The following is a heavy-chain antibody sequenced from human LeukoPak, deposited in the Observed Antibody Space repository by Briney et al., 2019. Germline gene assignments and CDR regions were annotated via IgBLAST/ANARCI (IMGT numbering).Heavy chain of an antibody. V-gene: IGHV3-74*01. CDR2: IKGDEMTT. CDR1: GFTFSTYW. D-gene: IGHD3-10*02. Sequence: GESLKISCAASGFTFSTYWMHWVRQVPGKGLEWVSRIKGDEMTTNYAGSVEGRFTISRDNAKNTVYLEINSLRAEDTAVYYCARGGLFAYYFDYWGQGALVTVSS. CDR3: ARGGLFAYYFDY. J-gene: IGHJ4*02.